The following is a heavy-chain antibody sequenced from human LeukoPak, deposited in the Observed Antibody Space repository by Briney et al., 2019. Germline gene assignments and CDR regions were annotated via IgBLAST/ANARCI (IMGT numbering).Heavy chain of an antibody. CDR1: GGSISSYY. V-gene: IGHV4-59*08. CDR2: IYYSGST. CDR3: ARRFYYGSGSHLDAFDI. D-gene: IGHD3-10*01. J-gene: IGHJ3*02. Sequence: SETLSLTCTVSGGSISSYYWSWIRQPPGKGLEWIGYIYYSGSTNYNPSLKSRVTISVDTSKNQFSLKLTSVTAADTAVYYCARRFYYGSGSHLDAFDIWGQGTMVTVSS.